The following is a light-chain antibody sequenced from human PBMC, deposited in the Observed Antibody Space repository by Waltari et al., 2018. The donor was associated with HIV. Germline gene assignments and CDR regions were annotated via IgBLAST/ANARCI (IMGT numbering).Light chain of an antibody. CDR3: SSYTSSTVV. V-gene: IGLV2-18*02. CDR2: EVN. CDR1: SSDVGSSNP. Sequence: QSALTQPPSVSGSPGQSVTLSCTGTSSDVGSSNPASRYQQPPGTAPKLMIFEVNNRPSGVPDRFSGSKSGNTASLTISVLQAEDEADYYCSSYTSSTVVFGGGTKLTVL. J-gene: IGLJ2*01.